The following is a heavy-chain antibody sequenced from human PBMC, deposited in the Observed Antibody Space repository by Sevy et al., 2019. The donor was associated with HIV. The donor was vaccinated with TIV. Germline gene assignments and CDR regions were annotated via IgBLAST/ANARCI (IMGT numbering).Heavy chain of an antibody. J-gene: IGHJ3*02. CDR3: ARFPRITMIVGEDAFDI. D-gene: IGHD3-22*01. V-gene: IGHV4-39*01. CDR1: GGSISSSSYY. Sequence: SETLPLTCTVSGGSISSSSYYWGWIRQPPGKGLEWIGSIYYSGSTYYNPSLKSRVTISVDTSKNQFSLKLSSVTAADTAVYYCARFPRITMIVGEDAFDIWGQGTMVTVSS. CDR2: IYYSGST.